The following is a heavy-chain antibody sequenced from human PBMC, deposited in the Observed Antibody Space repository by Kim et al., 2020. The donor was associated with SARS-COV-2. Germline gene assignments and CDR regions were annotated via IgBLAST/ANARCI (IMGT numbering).Heavy chain of an antibody. Sequence: VKGRFTTSRENTKKQLSLQMNSLIAEDTAVYYCAKPNSSSWYSYFDYWGQGTLVTVSS. CDR3: AKPNSSSWYSYFDY. D-gene: IGHD6-13*01. J-gene: IGHJ4*02. V-gene: IGHV3-23*01.